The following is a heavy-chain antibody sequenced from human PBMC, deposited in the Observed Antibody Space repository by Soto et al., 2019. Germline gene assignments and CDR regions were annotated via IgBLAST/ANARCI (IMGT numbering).Heavy chain of an antibody. CDR1: GFTFSSYA. CDR2: ISGSGGST. J-gene: IGHJ4*02. D-gene: IGHD3-22*01. V-gene: IGHV3-23*01. Sequence: GGSLRLSCAASGFTFSSYAMSWVRQAPGKGLEWVSAISGSGGSTYYADSVKGRFTISRDNSKNTLYLQMNSLRAEDTAVYYCAKKARVSITMIVVVMGYFDYWGQGTLVTVSS. CDR3: AKKARVSITMIVVVMGYFDY.